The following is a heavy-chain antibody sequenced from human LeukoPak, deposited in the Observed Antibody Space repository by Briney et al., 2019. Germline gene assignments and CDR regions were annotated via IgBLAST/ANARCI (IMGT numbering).Heavy chain of an antibody. V-gene: IGHV3-7*03. CDR2: IKEDGSVK. CDR1: GGSISSGGYS. J-gene: IGHJ4*02. D-gene: IGHD6-6*01. CDR3: ARIGYRSSSFDY. Sequence: ETLSLTCAVSGGSISSGGYSWSWVRQAPGRGLEWVANIKEDGSVKYYVDSVKGRFIISRDNAKNSQYLQINSLRAEDTAIYYCARIGYRSSSFDYWGQGTLVTVSS.